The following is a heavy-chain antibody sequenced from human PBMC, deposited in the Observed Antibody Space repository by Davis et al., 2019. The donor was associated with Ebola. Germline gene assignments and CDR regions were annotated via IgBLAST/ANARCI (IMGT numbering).Heavy chain of an antibody. D-gene: IGHD3-22*01. CDR3: ARDDYYDSSGPDV. Sequence: GGSLRLSCAASGFTFSSYEMNWVRQAPGKGLEWVSYISSSGSTIYYADSVKGRFTISRDNAKNSLYLQMNSLRAEDTAVYYCARDDYYDSSGPDVWGQGTTVTVSS. J-gene: IGHJ6*02. CDR1: GFTFSSYE. V-gene: IGHV3-48*03. CDR2: ISSSGSTI.